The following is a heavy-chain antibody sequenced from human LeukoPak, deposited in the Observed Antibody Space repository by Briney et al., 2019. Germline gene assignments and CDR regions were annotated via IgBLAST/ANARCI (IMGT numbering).Heavy chain of an antibody. D-gene: IGHD7-27*01. V-gene: IGHV3-9*01. CDR2: INWNSGNI. CDR3: ARSPLGIAPFDY. Sequence: GGSLRLSCAASGFTFEDYAMHWVRQAPGKGLEWVSGINWNSGNIGYADSVKGRFTISRDNAKSSLYLQMNSLRAEDTAVYYCARSPLGIAPFDYWGQGTLVTVSS. J-gene: IGHJ4*02. CDR1: GFTFEDYA.